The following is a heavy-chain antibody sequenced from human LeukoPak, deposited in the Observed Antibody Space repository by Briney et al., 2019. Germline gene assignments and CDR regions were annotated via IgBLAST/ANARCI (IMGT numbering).Heavy chain of an antibody. D-gene: IGHD2-8*01. J-gene: IGHJ3*02. V-gene: IGHV4-30-2*01. CDR3: ARSLSGVDDAFDI. CDR1: GGSISSGGYS. CDR2: IYHSGST. Sequence: TSQTLSLTCAVPGGSISSGGYSWSWIRQPPGKGLEWIGYIYHSGSTYYNPSLKSRVTISVDRSKNQFSLKLSSVTAADTAVYYCARSLSGVDDAFDIWGQGTMVTVSS.